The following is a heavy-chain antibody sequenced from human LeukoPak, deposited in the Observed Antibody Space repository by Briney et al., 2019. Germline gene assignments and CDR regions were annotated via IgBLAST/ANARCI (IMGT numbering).Heavy chain of an antibody. D-gene: IGHD3-3*01. Sequence: VKYYVDSVKGRFTISRDNAKNSLYLQMNSLRAEDTAVYYCARDAFSRISVFGVVSDAFDIWGQGTMVTVSS. V-gene: IGHV3-7*01. CDR3: ARDAFSRISVFGVVSDAFDI. CDR2: VK. J-gene: IGHJ3*02.